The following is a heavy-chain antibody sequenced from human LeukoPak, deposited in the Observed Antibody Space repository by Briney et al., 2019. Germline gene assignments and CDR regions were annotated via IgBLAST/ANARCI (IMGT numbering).Heavy chain of an antibody. CDR2: IKKDGSEK. V-gene: IGHV3-7*01. CDR1: GFTFSSYW. CDR3: ARDHGPGSYWEGFDP. Sequence: TGGSLRLSCAASGFTFSSYWMSWVRQAPGKGLEWVANIKKDGSEKYYVDSVKGRFTISRDNAKNSLSLQMNSLRVEDTAVYYCARDHGPGSYWEGFDPWGQGTLVTVSS. D-gene: IGHD3-10*01. J-gene: IGHJ5*02.